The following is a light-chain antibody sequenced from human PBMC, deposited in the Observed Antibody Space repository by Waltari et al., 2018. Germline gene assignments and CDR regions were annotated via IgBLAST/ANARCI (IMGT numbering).Light chain of an antibody. CDR3: MQALQTHT. CDR2: LGS. Sequence: DIVMTQSPFSLPVTPGEPASISCRSSQSLLHSNGYNYLDWYLQKPGQSPQLLIYLGSNRASGVPDRCSGSGSGTDFTLKISRVEAEDVGVYYCMQALQTHTFGQGTKLEIK. V-gene: IGKV2-28*01. J-gene: IGKJ2*01. CDR1: QSLLHSNGYNY.